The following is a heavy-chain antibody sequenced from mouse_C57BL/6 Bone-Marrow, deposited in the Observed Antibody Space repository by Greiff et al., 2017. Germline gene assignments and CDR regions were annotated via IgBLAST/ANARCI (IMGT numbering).Heavy chain of an antibody. CDR1: GFTFTDYY. CDR3: ARWRIYYGYDNYAMDY. CDR2: IRNKANGYTT. V-gene: IGHV7-3*01. J-gene: IGHJ4*01. Sequence: EVQVVESGGGLVQPGGSLSLSCAASGFTFTDYYMSWVRQPPGKALEWLGFIRNKANGYTTEYSASVKGRFTISRDNSQSILYLQMNALRAEDSATYYCARWRIYYGYDNYAMDYWGQGTSVTVSS. D-gene: IGHD2-2*01.